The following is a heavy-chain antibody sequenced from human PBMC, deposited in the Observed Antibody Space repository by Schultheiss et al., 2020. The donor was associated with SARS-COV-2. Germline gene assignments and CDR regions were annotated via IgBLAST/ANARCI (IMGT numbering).Heavy chain of an antibody. CDR3: AKDGAAAATSYFDF. V-gene: IGHV3-23*01. D-gene: IGHD6-13*01. CDR2: ISSSGTYT. Sequence: GGSLRLSCAASGFTFSSYSMNWVRQAPGKGLEWVSGISSSGTYTYYAESVRGRFTILRDSSKDTVYLQMDSLKDEDTAIYYCAKDGAAAATSYFDFWGQGTLVTVSS. CDR1: GFTFSSYS. J-gene: IGHJ4*02.